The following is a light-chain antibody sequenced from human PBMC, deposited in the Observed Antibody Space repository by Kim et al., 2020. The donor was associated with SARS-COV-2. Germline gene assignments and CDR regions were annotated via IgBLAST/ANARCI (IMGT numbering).Light chain of an antibody. Sequence: QLVLTQPPSSSASPGESARLTCTLPSDINVGSHNVYWFQQKPGSPPRYLLYYFSDSDKGQGSGVPSRFSGSKDPSANTGILLISGLQSEDEADYYCMIWPRNAVLFGGGTQLTVL. J-gene: IGLJ2*01. V-gene: IGLV5-37*01. CDR2: YFSDSDK. CDR3: MIWPRNAVL. CDR1: SDINVGSHN.